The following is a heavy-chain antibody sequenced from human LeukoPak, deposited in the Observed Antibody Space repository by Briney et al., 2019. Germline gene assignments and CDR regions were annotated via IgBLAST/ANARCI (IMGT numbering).Heavy chain of an antibody. CDR2: ISSSSTTI. V-gene: IGHV3-48*04. J-gene: IGHJ6*02. CDR3: ATDYYGMDV. Sequence: GGSLRLSCAASGFTFRTYGMNWVRQFPGKGLEWVSYISSSSTTIYYADSVKVRFTISRDNAKNSLYLQMNSLRAEDTAVYYCATDYYGMDVWGQGTTVTVSS. CDR1: GFTFRTYG.